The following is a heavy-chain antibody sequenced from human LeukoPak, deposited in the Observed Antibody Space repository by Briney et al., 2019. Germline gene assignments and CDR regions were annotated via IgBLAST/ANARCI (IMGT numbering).Heavy chain of an antibody. J-gene: IGHJ5*02. V-gene: IGHV4-39*01. CDR3: ARHWAGRRTAVVGTVDL. CDR2: IYYSGST. CDR1: GGSISSSSHY. D-gene: IGHD6-13*01. Sequence: SETLSLTCTVSGGSISSSSHYWGWIRQPPGKGLEWIGSIYYSGSTYYNPSLESRVTISVDTSKNQFSLKLTSVTAADTAVYYCARHWAGRRTAVVGTVDLWGQGTLVTVSS.